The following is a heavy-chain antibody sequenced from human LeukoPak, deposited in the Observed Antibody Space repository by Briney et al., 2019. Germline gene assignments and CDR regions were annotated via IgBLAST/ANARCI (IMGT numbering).Heavy chain of an antibody. D-gene: IGHD5/OR15-5a*01. CDR2: IDKRGST. J-gene: IGHJ4*02. V-gene: IGHV4-31*03. CDR1: GGSIGSGGYY. CDR3: ARVGIVSTTGKGPLDC. Sequence: SETLSLTCTVSGGSIGSGGYYWTWIRQHPGTGLEWIGYIDKRGSTYYNPSLKSRATISVDTSENQFSLKVNSVTEADTAVYYCARVGIVSTTGKGPLDCWGQGTLVTVSS.